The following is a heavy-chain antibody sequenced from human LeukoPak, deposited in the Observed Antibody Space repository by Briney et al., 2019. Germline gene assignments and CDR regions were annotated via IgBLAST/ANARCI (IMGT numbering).Heavy chain of an antibody. Sequence: PGGSLRLSCAASGFTFSSYSMNWVRQAPGKGLEWVSSISSSSSYIYYADSVKGRFTISRDNAKNSLYLQMNSLRAEDTAVYYCARDTTVDNYDSSGYPDYWGQGTLVTVSS. V-gene: IGHV3-21*01. CDR2: ISSSSSYI. J-gene: IGHJ4*02. CDR1: GFTFSSYS. CDR3: ARDTTVDNYDSSGYPDY. D-gene: IGHD3-22*01.